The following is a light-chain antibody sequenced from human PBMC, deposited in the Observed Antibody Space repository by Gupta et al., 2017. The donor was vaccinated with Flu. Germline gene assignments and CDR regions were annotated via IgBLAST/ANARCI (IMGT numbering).Light chain of an antibody. V-gene: IGKV2-28*01. CDR2: EGS. J-gene: IGKJ1*01. Sequence: VTPGEPASISCRSSQGRLDSNGNSDVDGYQQKPGQSPRLRIYEGSYRASGVPDRGSGSGSGTDFTLNISRVEADDVGVYFCMQGAHRTWTFGQGTKVEIK. CDR3: MQGAHRTWT. CDR1: QGRLDSNGNSD.